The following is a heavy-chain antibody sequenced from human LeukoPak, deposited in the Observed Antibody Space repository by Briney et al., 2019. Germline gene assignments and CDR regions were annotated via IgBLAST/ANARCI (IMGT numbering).Heavy chain of an antibody. CDR3: ARGPEYQLLPMDV. Sequence: SETLSLTCAVYGGSFSGYYWSWIRQPPGKGLEWIGEINHSGSTNYNPSLKSRVTISVDTSKNQFSLKLSSVTAADTAVYYCARGPEYQLLPMDVWGQGTTVTVSS. CDR1: GGSFSGYY. CDR2: INHSGST. J-gene: IGHJ6*02. V-gene: IGHV4-34*01. D-gene: IGHD2-2*01.